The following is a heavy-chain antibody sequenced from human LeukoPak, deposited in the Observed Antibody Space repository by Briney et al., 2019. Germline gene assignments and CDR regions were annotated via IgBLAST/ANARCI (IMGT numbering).Heavy chain of an antibody. CDR1: GYTLTELS. Sequence: GASVKVSCKVSGYTLTELSMHWVRQAPGKGLEWMGGFDPEDGETIYAQKFQGRVTMTEDTSTDTAYMELSSLRSEDTAVYYCATERQLEEQWLTSYYFDYWGQGTLVTVSS. V-gene: IGHV1-24*01. CDR2: FDPEDGET. D-gene: IGHD6-19*01. J-gene: IGHJ4*02. CDR3: ATERQLEEQWLTSYYFDY.